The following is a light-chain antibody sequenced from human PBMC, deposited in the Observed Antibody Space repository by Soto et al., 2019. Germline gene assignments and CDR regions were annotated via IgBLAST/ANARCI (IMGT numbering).Light chain of an antibody. CDR1: NSNIGTNT. Sequence: QSVLTQPPSASATPGPRDTISCSGSNSNIGTNTVNWYQQIPGTAPRLEIYTNNQRPSGVPQRFSGSKTGTSASLAIGGLQSEDGADYYCAAWDDSLGAYVFGTGTKVTVL. V-gene: IGLV1-44*01. J-gene: IGLJ1*01. CDR2: TNN. CDR3: AAWDDSLGAYV.